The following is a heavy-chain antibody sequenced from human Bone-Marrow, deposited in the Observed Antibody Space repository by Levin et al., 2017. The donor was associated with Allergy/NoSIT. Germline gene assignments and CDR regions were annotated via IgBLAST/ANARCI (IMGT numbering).Heavy chain of an antibody. CDR3: ASGSSTVAGGTPGLY. V-gene: IGHV1-3*01. D-gene: IGHD6-19*01. CDR1: GYTLTAYG. CDR2: INAGNGNT. Sequence: GESLKISCKASGYTLTAYGLHWVRQAPGESLEWMGWINAGNGNTKYSQKFQDRVTITRDTSANTAYMEMSSLRSEDTAVYYCASGSSTVAGGTPGLYWGQGTQVTVSP. J-gene: IGHJ4*02.